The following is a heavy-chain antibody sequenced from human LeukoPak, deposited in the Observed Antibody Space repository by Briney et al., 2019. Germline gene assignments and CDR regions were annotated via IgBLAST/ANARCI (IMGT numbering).Heavy chain of an antibody. V-gene: IGHV3-7*03. CDR3: ARDLGYCTNGVCHPRFDY. D-gene: IGHD2-8*01. J-gene: IGHJ4*02. CDR1: GFTFSSYW. CDR2: IKQDGSEK. Sequence: GGSLRLSCAASGFTFSSYWMSWVRQAPGKGLEWVADIKQDGSEKYYVDSVKGRFTISRDNAKNSLYLQMNSLRAEDTAVYYCARDLGYCTNGVCHPRFDYWGQGTLVAVSS.